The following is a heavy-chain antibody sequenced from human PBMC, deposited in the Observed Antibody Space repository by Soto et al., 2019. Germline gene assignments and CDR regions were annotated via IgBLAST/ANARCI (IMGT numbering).Heavy chain of an antibody. Sequence: SETLSLTCTVSGASISGFYWSWIRKSAGRGLEWIGRIYATGTTDYNPSLKSRVMMSVDTSKKQFSLKLRSVTAADTAVYYCVRDGTKTLRDGFDPWGQG. J-gene: IGHJ5*02. D-gene: IGHD1-1*01. CDR1: GASISGFY. V-gene: IGHV4-4*07. CDR3: VRDGTKTLRDGFDP. CDR2: IYATGTT.